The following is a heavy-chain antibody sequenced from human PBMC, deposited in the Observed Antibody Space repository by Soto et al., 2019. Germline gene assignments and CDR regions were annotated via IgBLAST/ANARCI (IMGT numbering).Heavy chain of an antibody. CDR3: AKDFRVRVLWFGELGTGMDV. CDR1: GFTFSSYG. V-gene: IGHV3-30*18. D-gene: IGHD3-10*01. J-gene: IGHJ6*02. Sequence: GGSLRLSCAASGFTFSSYGMHWVRQAPGKGLEWVAVISYDGSNKYYADSVKGRFTISRDNSKNTLYLQMNSLRAEDTAVYYCAKDFRVRVLWFGELGTGMDVWGQGTTVTVSS. CDR2: ISYDGSNK.